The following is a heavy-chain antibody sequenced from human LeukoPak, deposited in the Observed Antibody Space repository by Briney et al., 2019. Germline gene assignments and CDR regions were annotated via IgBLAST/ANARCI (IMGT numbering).Heavy chain of an antibody. Sequence: GGSLRLSCAASGFTFSSYSMNWVRQAPGKGMEWVSSISSSSSYIYYADSVKGRFTISRDNAKNSLYLQMNSLRAEDTAVYYCARDLRVVSSSRHPADYWGQGTLVTVSS. CDR2: ISSSSSYI. J-gene: IGHJ4*02. V-gene: IGHV3-21*01. CDR1: GFTFSSYS. D-gene: IGHD6-13*01. CDR3: ARDLRVVSSSRHPADY.